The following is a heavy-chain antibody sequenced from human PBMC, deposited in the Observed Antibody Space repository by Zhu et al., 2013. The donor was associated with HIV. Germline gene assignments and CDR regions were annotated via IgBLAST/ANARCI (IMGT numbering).Heavy chain of an antibody. CDR2: IIPIFGTA. J-gene: IGHJ6*02. Sequence: QVQLVQSGAEVKKPGASVKVSCKASGGTFSSYAISWVRQAPGQGLEWMGGIIPIFGTANYAQKFQGRVTITADKSTSTAYMELSSLRSEDTAVYYCASRDDYSKTYYYGMDVWGQGTTVTVSS. CDR3: ASRDDYSKTYYYGMDV. V-gene: IGHV1-69*06. D-gene: IGHD4-4*01. CDR1: GGTFSSYA.